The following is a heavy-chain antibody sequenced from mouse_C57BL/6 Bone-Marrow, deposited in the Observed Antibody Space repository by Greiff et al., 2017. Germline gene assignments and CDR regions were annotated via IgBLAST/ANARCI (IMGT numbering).Heavy chain of an antibody. CDR3: AGGGSSSHFDY. Sequence: QVQLQQSGAELARPGASVKLSFKASGYTFTSYGISWVKQRTGQGLEWIGEIYPRSGNTYYNEKFKGKATLTADKSSSTAYMELRSLTSEDSAVYFCAGGGSSSHFDYWGQGTTLTVSS. CDR1: GYTFTSYG. CDR2: IYPRSGNT. D-gene: IGHD1-1*01. V-gene: IGHV1-81*01. J-gene: IGHJ2*01.